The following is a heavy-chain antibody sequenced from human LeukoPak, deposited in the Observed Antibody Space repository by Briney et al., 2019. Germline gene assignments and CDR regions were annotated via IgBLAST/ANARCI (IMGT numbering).Heavy chain of an antibody. J-gene: IGHJ4*01. V-gene: IGHV3-23*01. CDR2: ISESGGNT. CDR1: GFTFSNYA. CDR3: ARDRPGDGYNSD. D-gene: IGHD5-24*01. Sequence: GGSLRLSCAASGFTFSNYAMSWVRQAPGKGLEWVSTISESGGNTYYADSVKGRFTISRDNSKNTLYLEMNSLRAEDTAVYYCARDRPGDGYNSDWGQGTLVTVSS.